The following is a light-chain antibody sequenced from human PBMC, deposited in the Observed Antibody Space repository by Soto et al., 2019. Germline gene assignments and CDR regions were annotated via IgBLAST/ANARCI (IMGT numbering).Light chain of an antibody. CDR3: QHYNNLLGT. CDR1: QDISNY. Sequence: DIPMTQSPSSLSASIGDRVTITCQASQDISNYLNWYQEKPGKAPKVLIYDASNFETGVPSRFSGGGYGTDFTFTISSLQPEDIATYYCQHYNNLLGTFGPGTKVDLK. J-gene: IGKJ3*01. V-gene: IGKV1-33*01. CDR2: DAS.